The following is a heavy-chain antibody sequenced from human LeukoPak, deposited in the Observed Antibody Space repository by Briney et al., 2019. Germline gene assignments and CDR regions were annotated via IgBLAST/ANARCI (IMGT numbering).Heavy chain of an antibody. CDR2: ISSSSSYI. V-gene: IGHV3-21*01. Sequence: GGSLRLSCAASGFTFSSYSMNWVRQAPGKGLEWVSSISSSSSYIYYAESVKGRFTISRDNAKNSLYLQMNSLRAEDTAVYYCCAGVPWDYWGQGTLVTVSS. CDR3: CAGVPWDY. D-gene: IGHD3-10*01. J-gene: IGHJ4*02. CDR1: GFTFSSYS.